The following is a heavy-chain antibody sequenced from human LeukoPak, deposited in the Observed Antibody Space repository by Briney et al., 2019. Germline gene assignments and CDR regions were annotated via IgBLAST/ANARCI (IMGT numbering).Heavy chain of an antibody. CDR2: ISYDGSNK. J-gene: IGHJ4*02. CDR1: GFTFSSYG. V-gene: IGHV3-30*18. D-gene: IGHD6-19*01. CDR3: AKDIEAVAGTYYFDY. Sequence: PGGSLRLSCAASGFTFSSYGMHWVRQAPGKGLEWVAVISYDGSNKYYADSVKGRFTISRDNAKNSLYLQMNSLRAEDTALYYCAKDIEAVAGTYYFDYWGQGTLVTVSS.